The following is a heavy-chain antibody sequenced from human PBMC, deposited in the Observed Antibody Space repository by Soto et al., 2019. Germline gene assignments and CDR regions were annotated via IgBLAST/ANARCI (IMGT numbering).Heavy chain of an antibody. CDR1: GYTFTSYY. V-gene: IGHV1-46*01. Sequence: ASVKVSCKASGYTFTSYYMHWVRQAPGQGLEWMGIINPSGGSTSYAQKFQGRVTMTRDTSTSTVYLELSSLRSEDTAVYYCAFAVAGMSSWFDPWGQGTLVTVSS. J-gene: IGHJ5*02. CDR2: INPSGGST. D-gene: IGHD6-19*01. CDR3: AFAVAGMSSWFDP.